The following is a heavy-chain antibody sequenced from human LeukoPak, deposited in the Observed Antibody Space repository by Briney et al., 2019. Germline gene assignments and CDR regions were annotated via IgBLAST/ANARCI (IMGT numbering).Heavy chain of an antibody. CDR2: IIPIFGTA. Sequence: SVKVSCKASGGTFSSYAISCVRQTPGQGLEWMGRIIPIFGTANYAQKFQGRVTITTDESTSTAYIAPSSLRAEDTAVYYCAGVGYYYDSSADEGYFDYWGQGTLVTVSS. CDR1: GGTFSSYA. V-gene: IGHV1-69*05. J-gene: IGHJ4*02. D-gene: IGHD3-22*01. CDR3: AGVGYYYDSSADEGYFDY.